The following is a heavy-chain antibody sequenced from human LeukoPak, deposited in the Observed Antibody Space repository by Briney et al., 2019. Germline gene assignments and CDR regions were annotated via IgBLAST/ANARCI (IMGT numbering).Heavy chain of an antibody. CDR1: GGSISSSSYY. D-gene: IGHD2-21*02. Sequence: SETLSLTCTVSGGSISSSSYYWGWIRQPPGKGLEWIGSIYYSGSTYYNPSLKSRVTISVDTSKNQFSLKLSSVTAADTAAYYCARAYCGGDCYGLYYYYYMDVWGKGTTVTVSS. CDR2: IYYSGST. V-gene: IGHV4-39*07. J-gene: IGHJ6*03. CDR3: ARAYCGGDCYGLYYYYYMDV.